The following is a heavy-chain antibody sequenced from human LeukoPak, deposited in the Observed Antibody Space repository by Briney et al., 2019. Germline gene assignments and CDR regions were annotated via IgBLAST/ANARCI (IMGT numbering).Heavy chain of an antibody. CDR3: ARDGVVVAAKPPYFSDY. Sequence: GGSLRLSCAASGFTFDDYAMYWVRQAPGKGLEWVSSISWNRGSIGYADSVKGRFTISRDNSKNTLYLQMNSLRAEDTAVYYCARDGVVVAAKPPYFSDYWGRGTPVTVSS. V-gene: IGHV3-9*01. J-gene: IGHJ4*02. D-gene: IGHD2-15*01. CDR2: ISWNRGSI. CDR1: GFTFDDYA.